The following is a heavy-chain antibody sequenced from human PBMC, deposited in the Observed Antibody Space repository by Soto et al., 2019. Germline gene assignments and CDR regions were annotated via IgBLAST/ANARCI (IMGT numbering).Heavy chain of an antibody. Sequence: PSETLSLTCAVSGGSFSGFYWTWIRQPPGEGLEWIGEINHSGTTNFNPSLRGRLTISLDSSKKHFSLKLTSMTAADAAVYYCARADRTLVTSYGLDVWGQGTTVTVSS. J-gene: IGHJ6*02. V-gene: IGHV4-34*01. D-gene: IGHD2-21*02. CDR3: ARADRTLVTSYGLDV. CDR1: GGSFSGFY. CDR2: INHSGTT.